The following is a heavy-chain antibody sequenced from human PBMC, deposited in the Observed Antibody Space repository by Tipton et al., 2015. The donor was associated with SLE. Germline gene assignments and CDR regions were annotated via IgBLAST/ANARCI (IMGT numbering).Heavy chain of an antibody. J-gene: IGHJ6*02. CDR2: IYYSGST. V-gene: IGHV4-39*07. D-gene: IGHD5-24*01. CDR3: ARAPYRDGYNYYYYGMDV. Sequence: TLSLTCTVSGGSISSSSYYWGWIRQPPGKGLEWIGSIYYSGSTYYNPSLKSRVTISVDTSKNQFSLKLSSVTAADTAVYYCARAPYRDGYNYYYYGMDVRGQGTTVTVSS. CDR1: GGSISSSSYY.